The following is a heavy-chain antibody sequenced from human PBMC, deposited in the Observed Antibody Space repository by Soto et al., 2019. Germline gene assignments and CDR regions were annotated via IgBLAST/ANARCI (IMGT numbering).Heavy chain of an antibody. D-gene: IGHD3-16*01. J-gene: IGHJ4*02. V-gene: IGHV3-30-3*01. CDR3: ARDPVTAL. Sequence: PGGSLRLSCAASGFTFSSYAIHWVRQAPGKGLEWVAVISYDGSNKYYADSVKGRFTISRDNSKNTLYLQMNSLRAEDTAVYYCARDPVTALWGQGTLVTVSS. CDR1: GFTFSSYA. CDR2: ISYDGSNK.